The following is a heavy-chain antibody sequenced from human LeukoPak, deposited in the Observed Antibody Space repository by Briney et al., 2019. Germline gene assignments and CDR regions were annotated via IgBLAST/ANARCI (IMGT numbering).Heavy chain of an antibody. V-gene: IGHV3-74*01. Sequence: PGGSLRLSCAASGFTFSSYWMHWVRQAPGKGLVWVSRINTDGSTTNYADSVKGRFTISRDNAKNTLYLQMNSLTVEGTAVYYCGRESSSSVTLDYWGQGTLVTVSS. CDR3: GRESSSSVTLDY. CDR1: GFTFSSYW. CDR2: INTDGSTT. D-gene: IGHD6-6*01. J-gene: IGHJ4*02.